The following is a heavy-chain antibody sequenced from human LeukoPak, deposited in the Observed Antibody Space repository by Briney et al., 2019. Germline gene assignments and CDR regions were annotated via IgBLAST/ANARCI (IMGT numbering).Heavy chain of an antibody. CDR3: ARIPAITIFGVVIDNYYMDV. Sequence: SETLSLTCTVSGGSISSSSYYWGWIRQPPGKGLEWIGRIYYSWSTYYNPSLKSRVTISVDTSKNQFSLKLSSVTAADTAVYYCARIPAITIFGVVIDNYYMDVWGKGTTVTVSS. D-gene: IGHD3-3*01. CDR2: IYYSWST. V-gene: IGHV4-39*01. CDR1: GGSISSSSYY. J-gene: IGHJ6*03.